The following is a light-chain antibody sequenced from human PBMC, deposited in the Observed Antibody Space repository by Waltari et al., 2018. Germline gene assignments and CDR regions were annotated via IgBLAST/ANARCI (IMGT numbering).Light chain of an antibody. Sequence: HSALPQPASVSGSPGRSITISCTGSRSAIGNHNYVSWYQQHPGKAPKLMIFDVSNRPSGVSNRFSGSKSGNTASLTISGLQAEDEADYYCSSYISSDTLELFGGGTSLTVL. V-gene: IGLV2-14*03. J-gene: IGLJ2*01. CDR2: DVS. CDR1: RSAIGNHNY. CDR3: SSYISSDTLEL.